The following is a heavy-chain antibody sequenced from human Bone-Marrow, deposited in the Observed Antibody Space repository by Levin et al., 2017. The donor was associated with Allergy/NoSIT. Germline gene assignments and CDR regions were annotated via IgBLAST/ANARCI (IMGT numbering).Heavy chain of an antibody. J-gene: IGHJ6*04. D-gene: IGHD4-23*01. Sequence: GGSLRLSCAASGFTFTAYAIHWIRQAPGRGLEWVSVVSWNSGTICYADSVKGRFTISRDNPKNSLYLQMNRLRTEDTALYCCARHKDYGGNGYYYYGVDVWGKGTKVTVSS. CDR3: ARHKDYGGNGYYYYGVDV. CDR1: GFTFTAYA. V-gene: IGHV3-9*01. CDR2: VSWNSGTI.